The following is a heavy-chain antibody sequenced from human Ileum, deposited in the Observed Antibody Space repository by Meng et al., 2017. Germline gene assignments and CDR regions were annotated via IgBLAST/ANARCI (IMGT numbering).Heavy chain of an antibody. CDR3: ASARYDN. CDR2: INHNGNT. Sequence: QVQLQESGPGLVKPSQTLSLTCTVSGGSISSGGYYWTWIRQPPGKGLEWIGEINHNGNTNYKPSLKSRVTISVDTSKKQFSLRLTSVTAADTAVYYCASARYDNWGQGTLVTVSS. CDR1: GGSISSGGYY. J-gene: IGHJ4*02. V-gene: IGHV4-31*03.